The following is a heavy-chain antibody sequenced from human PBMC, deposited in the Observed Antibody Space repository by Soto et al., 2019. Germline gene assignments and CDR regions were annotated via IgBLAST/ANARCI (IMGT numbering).Heavy chain of an antibody. CDR3: ARAPSGSYYGSYYYYYGMDV. CDR1: GGTFSSYA. V-gene: IGHV1-69*06. D-gene: IGHD1-26*01. J-gene: IGHJ6*02. Sequence: ASVKVSCKASGGTFSSYAISWVRQAPGQGLEWMGGIIPIFGTANYAQKFQGRVTITADKSTSTAYMELSSLRSEDTAVYYCARAPSGSYYGSYYYYYGMDVWGQGTMVTVSS. CDR2: IIPIFGTA.